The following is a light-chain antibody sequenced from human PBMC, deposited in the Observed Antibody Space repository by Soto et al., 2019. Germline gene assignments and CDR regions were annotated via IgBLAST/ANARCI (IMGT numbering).Light chain of an antibody. V-gene: IGLV1-44*01. CDR1: TSNIGSNG. CDR3: AAWDDRLNGYV. Sequence: QPVLTQPPSASGTPGQRATISCSGSTSNIGSNGVNWYRQLPGTAPKLLIYSSNERPSGVPDRFSGSKSGTSASLAISGLQSEDEADYYCAAWDDRLNGYVFGTGTKLTVL. J-gene: IGLJ1*01. CDR2: SSN.